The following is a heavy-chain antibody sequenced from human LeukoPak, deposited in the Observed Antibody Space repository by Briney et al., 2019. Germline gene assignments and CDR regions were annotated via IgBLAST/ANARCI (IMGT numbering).Heavy chain of an antibody. V-gene: IGHV1-8*01. CDR3: ARAGGYCGRISCPYYFDY. J-gene: IGHJ4*02. D-gene: IGHD2-15*01. CDR2: MNPNSGNT. Sequence: ASVKVSRKASGYTFTSYDINWVRQATGQGLEWMGWMNPNSGNTGYAQKFQGRVTMTRNTSISTAYMELSSLRSEDTAVYYCARAGGYCGRISCPYYFDYWGQGSLVAVSS. CDR1: GYTFTSYD.